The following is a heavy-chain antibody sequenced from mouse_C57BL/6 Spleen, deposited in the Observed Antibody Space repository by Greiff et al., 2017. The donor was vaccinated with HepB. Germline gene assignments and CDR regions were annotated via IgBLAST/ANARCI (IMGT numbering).Heavy chain of an antibody. Sequence: QVQLQQPGAELVMPGASVKLSCKASGYTFTSYWMHWVKQRPGQGLEWIGEIDPSDSYTNYNQKVKGKSTLTVDKSSSTAYMQLSSLTSEDSAVYYCARGGLRRDWYFDVWGTGTTVTVAS. V-gene: IGHV1-69*01. D-gene: IGHD2-4*01. CDR2: IDPSDSYT. CDR3: ARGGLRRDWYFDV. J-gene: IGHJ1*03. CDR1: GYTFTSYW.